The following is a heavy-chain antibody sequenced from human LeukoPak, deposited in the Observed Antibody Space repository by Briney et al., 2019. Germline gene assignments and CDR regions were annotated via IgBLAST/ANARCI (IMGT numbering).Heavy chain of an antibody. CDR1: GYTFTSYA. Sequence: WASVKVSCKASGYTFTSYAMNWVRQAPGQGLEWMGWINTNTGNPTYAQGFTGRFVFSLDTSVSTAYLQISSLKAEDTAVYYCARSIAAAGLVYFDYWGQGTLVTVSS. CDR2: INTNTGNP. V-gene: IGHV7-4-1*02. D-gene: IGHD6-13*01. J-gene: IGHJ4*02. CDR3: ARSIAAAGLVYFDY.